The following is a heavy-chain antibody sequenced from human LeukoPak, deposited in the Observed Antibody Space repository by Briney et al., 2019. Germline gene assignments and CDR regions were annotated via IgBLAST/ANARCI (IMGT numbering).Heavy chain of an antibody. CDR3: AKQWLRLDC. CDR1: GFTFSTYA. J-gene: IGHJ4*02. V-gene: IGHV3-23*01. D-gene: IGHD5-12*01. CDR2: IGSSGDNA. Sequence: AGGSLRLSCAASGFTFSTYAMTWVRQAPGKGLEWVSGIGSSGDNAYYADSVKGRFTISRDNSKSTLYLQMNSLRAEDTAVYYCAKQWLRLDCWGQGALVTVSS.